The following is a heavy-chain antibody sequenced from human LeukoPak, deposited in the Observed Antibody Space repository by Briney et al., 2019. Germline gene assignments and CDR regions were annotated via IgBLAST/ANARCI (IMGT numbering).Heavy chain of an antibody. CDR2: ISSSGNPI. J-gene: IGHJ6*02. V-gene: IGHV3-11*01. CDR1: GFTFSDYH. Sequence: GGSLRLSCTASGFTFSDYHMSWIRQAPGMGLDWVSYISSSGNPIHYADSVRGRFTISRDNAKNSLYLHMNSLRAEDAAVYYCARSTDGSGSYYYYGMDVWGQGTTVTVSS. CDR3: ARSTDGSGSYYYYGMDV. D-gene: IGHD3-10*01.